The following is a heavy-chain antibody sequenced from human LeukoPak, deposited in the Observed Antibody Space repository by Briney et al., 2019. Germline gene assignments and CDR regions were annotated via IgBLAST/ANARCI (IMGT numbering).Heavy chain of an antibody. J-gene: IGHJ4*02. CDR3: AADSTPMVRGIIIAFAY. CDR1: GYTFTSYD. V-gene: IGHV1-8*03. D-gene: IGHD3-10*01. Sequence: ASVTVSCKASGYTFTSYDINWVRQATGQGLEWMGWMNPNSGNTGYAQKFQGRVTITRNTSISTAYMELSSLRSEDTAVYYCAADSTPMVRGIIIAFAYWGQGTQVTVSS. CDR2: MNPNSGNT.